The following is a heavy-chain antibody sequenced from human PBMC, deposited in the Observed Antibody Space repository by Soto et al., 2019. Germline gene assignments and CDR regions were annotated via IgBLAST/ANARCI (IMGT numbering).Heavy chain of an antibody. Sequence: ASVKVSCKAPGCTFSRYAISCVRQAPGQGLEWMGGIIPIFGTANYAQKFQGRVTITADESTSTAYMELSSLRFEDTAVYYCARAIVGPTTTGWLDPWGQGTLVTVSS. CDR1: GCTFSRYA. J-gene: IGHJ5*02. V-gene: IGHV1-69*13. D-gene: IGHD1-26*01. CDR3: ARAIVGPTTTGWLDP. CDR2: IIPIFGTA.